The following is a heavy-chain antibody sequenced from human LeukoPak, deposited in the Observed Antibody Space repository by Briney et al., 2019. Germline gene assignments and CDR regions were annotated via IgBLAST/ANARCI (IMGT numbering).Heavy chain of an antibody. D-gene: IGHD6-19*01. J-gene: IGHJ5*02. CDR3: AKGNYSSGWTWWFDP. CDR1: GDSVSSNSAA. CDR2: TYYRSKWYN. V-gene: IGHV6-1*01. Sequence: SQTLSLTCAISGDSVSSNSAAWNWIRQSPSRGLEWLGRTYYRSKWYNDYAVSVKSRITINPDTSKNQFSLQPNSVTPEDTAVYYCAKGNYSSGWTWWFDPWGQGTLVTVSS.